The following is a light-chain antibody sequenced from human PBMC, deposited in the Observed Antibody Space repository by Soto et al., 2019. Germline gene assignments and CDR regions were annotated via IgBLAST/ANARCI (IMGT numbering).Light chain of an antibody. J-gene: IGKJ1*01. CDR1: QSISSW. CDR3: QQYNSYL. CDR2: DAS. V-gene: IGKV1-5*01. Sequence: DIQMTQSPSTLSASVGDRVTITCRASQSISSWLAWYQQKPGKAPKLLIYDASSLVSGVPSRFSGSGYGTEFTLTISSLQPDDFATYYCQQYNSYLFGQGTKVEIK.